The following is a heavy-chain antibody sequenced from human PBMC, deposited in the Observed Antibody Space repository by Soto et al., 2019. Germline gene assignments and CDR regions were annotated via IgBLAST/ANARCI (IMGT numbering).Heavy chain of an antibody. CDR2: TSYDGSNT. CDR3: AKDRGSYDIWSGTQRYYAMDV. Sequence: QGQLVESGGGVVQPGTSLRLSCAASGFIFSRHGMHWVRQAPGKGLEWVAFTSYDGSNTYYADSVKGLFTISRDNPKNTLFLQMNSLRPNDTALYFCAKDRGSYDIWSGTQRYYAMDVWGQGATVTVSS. J-gene: IGHJ6*02. V-gene: IGHV3-30*18. CDR1: GFIFSRHG. D-gene: IGHD3-3*01.